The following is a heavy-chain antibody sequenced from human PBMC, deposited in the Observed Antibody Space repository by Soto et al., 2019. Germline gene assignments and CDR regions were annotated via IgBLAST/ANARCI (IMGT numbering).Heavy chain of an antibody. J-gene: IGHJ5*02. CDR3: ARRQHVVPAAIWWFDP. CDR1: GGSISSSSYY. D-gene: IGHD2-2*01. Sequence: QLQLQESGPGLVKPSETLSLTCTVSGGSISSSSYYWGWIRQPPGKGLEWIGSIYYSGSTYYNPSLKSRVTISVDTSKNQFSLKLSSVTAADTAVYYCARRQHVVPAAIWWFDPWGQGTLVTVSS. CDR2: IYYSGST. V-gene: IGHV4-39*01.